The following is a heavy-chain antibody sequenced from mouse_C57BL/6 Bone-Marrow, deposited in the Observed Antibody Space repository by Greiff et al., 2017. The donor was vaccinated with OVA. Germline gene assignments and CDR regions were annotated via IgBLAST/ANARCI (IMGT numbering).Heavy chain of an antibody. CDR3: ARNFSFAY. CDR1: GFTFSSYG. V-gene: IGHV5-6*01. D-gene: IGHD6-2*01. CDR2: ISSGGSYT. Sequence: EVQLKESGGDLVKPGGSLKLSCAASGFTFSSYGMSWVRQTPDKRLEWVATISSGGSYTYYPDSVKGRFTISRDNAKNTLYLQMSSLKSEDTAMYYCARNFSFAYWGQGTLVTVSA. J-gene: IGHJ3*01.